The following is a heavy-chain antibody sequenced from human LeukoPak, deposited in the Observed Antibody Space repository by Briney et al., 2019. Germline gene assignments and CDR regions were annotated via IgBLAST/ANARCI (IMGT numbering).Heavy chain of an antibody. V-gene: IGHV1-8*01. J-gene: IGHJ6*02. CDR2: MNPNSGNT. CDR1: GYTFTSYD. D-gene: IGHD3-10*01. CDR3: ATDSPVGGTMVRGVRDYYYYGMDV. Sequence: GASVKVSCKASGYTFTSYDINWVRQATGQGLEWMGWMNPNSGNTGYAQKFQGRVTMTRNTSISTAYMELSSLRSEDTAVYYCATDSPVGGTMVRGVRDYYYYGMDVWGQGTTVTVSS.